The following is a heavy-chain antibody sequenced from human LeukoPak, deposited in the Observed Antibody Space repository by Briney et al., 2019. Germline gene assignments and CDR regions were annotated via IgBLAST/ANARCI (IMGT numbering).Heavy chain of an antibody. D-gene: IGHD3-22*01. CDR2: IYYSGST. CDR1: GGSISSGDYY. J-gene: IGHJ4*02. Sequence: SETLSLTSTVSGGSISSGDYYWSWIRQPPGKGLEWIGYIYYSGSTYYNPSLKSRVTISVDTSKNQFSLKLSSVTAADTAVYYCARLYYYDSSGLDYWGQGTLVTVSS. V-gene: IGHV4-30-4*08. CDR3: ARLYYYDSSGLDY.